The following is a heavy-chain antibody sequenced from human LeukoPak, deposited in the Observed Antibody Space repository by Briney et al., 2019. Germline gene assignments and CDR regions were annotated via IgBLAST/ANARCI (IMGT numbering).Heavy chain of an antibody. CDR3: ARYVLFYYYYYMDV. V-gene: IGHV4-59*08. Sequence: SETLSLSCTVSGGSISSYYWSWIRQPPGKGLEWIGYIYYDGNSHYNPALESRVTISLDRSKNQFSLKVSSVTAADTAVYYCARYVLFYYYYYMDVWGKGTTVTVSS. J-gene: IGHJ6*03. CDR1: GGSISSYY. CDR2: IYYDGNS. D-gene: IGHD3-10*01.